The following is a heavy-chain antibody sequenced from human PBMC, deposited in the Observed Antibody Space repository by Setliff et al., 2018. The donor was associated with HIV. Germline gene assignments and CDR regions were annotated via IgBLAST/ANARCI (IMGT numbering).Heavy chain of an antibody. CDR3: ARHPTNWGSTGYYYYYMDV. Sequence: SETLSLTCTVSGGSISSHYWSWIRQPPGKGLEWIGYIYYSGRTNYNPSLKSRVTISVDTSKNQFSLKLTSVTAADTAVYYCARHPTNWGSTGYYYYYMDVWGKGTTVTAP. J-gene: IGHJ6*03. D-gene: IGHD7-27*01. V-gene: IGHV4-59*08. CDR2: IYYSGRT. CDR1: GGSISSHY.